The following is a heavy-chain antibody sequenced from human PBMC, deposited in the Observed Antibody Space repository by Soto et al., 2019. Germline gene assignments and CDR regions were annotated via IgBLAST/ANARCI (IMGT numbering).Heavy chain of an antibody. J-gene: IGHJ6*02. V-gene: IGHV3-7*03. CDR1: GFNFNTYW. Sequence: EVQLVESGGGLVQPGGSLRLSCAASGFNFNTYWMYWVRQAPGKGLGWVANIDTDGSRKNYVDSVKGRFIISRDNVKNSLFLQMNSLRAEDTAVYYCGRVPLDGNYANGVDVWGQGTTVTVSS. CDR2: IDTDGSRK. CDR3: GRVPLDGNYANGVDV. D-gene: IGHD4-17*01.